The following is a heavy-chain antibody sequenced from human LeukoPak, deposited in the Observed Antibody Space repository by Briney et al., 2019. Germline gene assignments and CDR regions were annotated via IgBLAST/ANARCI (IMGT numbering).Heavy chain of an antibody. V-gene: IGHV3-23*01. CDR1: GFTFSSYA. J-gene: IGHJ4*02. CDR3: AKGAYDYVWGSSDY. Sequence: PGGSLRLSCAASGFTFSSYAMSWVRQAPGKGLEWVSGISGSGGSTYYADSVKGRFTISRDNSKNTLYLQMNSLRAEDTAVYYCAKGAYDYVWGSSDYWGQGTLVTVSS. D-gene: IGHD3-16*01. CDR2: ISGSGGST.